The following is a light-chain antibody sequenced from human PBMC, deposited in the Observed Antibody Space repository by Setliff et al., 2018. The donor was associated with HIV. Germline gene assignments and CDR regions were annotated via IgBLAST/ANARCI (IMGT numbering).Light chain of an antibody. Sequence: QSALTQPPSASGSPGQSVTISCTGTSSDVGGYNYVSWYQQHPGKAPKLMIYEVSQRPSGVLDRFSGSKSGNTASLTVSGLQAEDEADYYCSSYAGSNNSWVFGGGTKVTVL. V-gene: IGLV2-8*01. CDR1: SSDVGGYNY. J-gene: IGLJ3*02. CDR2: EVS. CDR3: SSYAGSNNSWV.